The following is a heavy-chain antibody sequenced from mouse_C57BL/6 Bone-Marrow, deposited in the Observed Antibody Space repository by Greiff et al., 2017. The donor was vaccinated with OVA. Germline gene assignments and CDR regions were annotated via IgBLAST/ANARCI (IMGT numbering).Heavy chain of an antibody. J-gene: IGHJ2*01. CDR1: GFSFTSYA. CDR3: VRQELADY. D-gene: IGHD3-1*01. CDR2: IRSKSNNYAT. V-gene: IGHV10-1*01. Sequence: EVQVVESGGGLVQPKGSLKLSCAASGFSFTSYAMNWVRQAPGKGLEWVARIRSKSNNYATYYADSGKDRFTISRNDSESMLYLQMNNEKTEDTSRYYCVRQELADYWGQGTTLTVSS.